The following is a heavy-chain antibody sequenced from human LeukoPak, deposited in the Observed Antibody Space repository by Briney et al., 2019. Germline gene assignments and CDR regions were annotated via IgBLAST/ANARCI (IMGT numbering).Heavy chain of an antibody. V-gene: IGHV1-2*04. J-gene: IGHJ5*02. Sequence: ASVKVSCKASGYTFTGYYMHWVRQAPGQGLEWMGWINPNSGGTNYAQKFQGWVTMTRDTSISTAYMELSRLRSDDTAVYYCARGGYSYGQECHWFYPWGQGTLVTVSS. CDR2: INPNSGGT. D-gene: IGHD5-18*01. CDR1: GYTFTGYY. CDR3: ARGGYSYGQECHWFYP.